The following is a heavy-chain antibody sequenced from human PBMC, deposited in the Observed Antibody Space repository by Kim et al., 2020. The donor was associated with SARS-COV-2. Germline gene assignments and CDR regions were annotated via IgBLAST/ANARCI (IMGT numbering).Heavy chain of an antibody. V-gene: IGHV1-3*01. CDR3: ARGYYSSYDY. CDR1: GYIFINSD. D-gene: IGHD4-4*01. CDR2: IIGGNGNT. J-gene: IGHJ4*02. Sequence: ASVKVSCKASGYIFINSDIHWVRQAPGQRLEWMGWIIGGNGNTKYSQKFQGRVTMTRDTSASTASLELNSLRSEDTAVYFCARGYYSSYDYWGQGTLVNV.